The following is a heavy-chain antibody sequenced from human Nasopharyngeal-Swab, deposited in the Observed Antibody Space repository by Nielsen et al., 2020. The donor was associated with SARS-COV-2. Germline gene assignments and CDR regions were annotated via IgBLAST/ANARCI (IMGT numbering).Heavy chain of an antibody. V-gene: IGHV5-51*01. D-gene: IGHD2-2*01. J-gene: IGHJ4*02. CDR3: ARGLRTAAPFDY. Sequence: VRQMPGKGLEWVGIIYPGDSDTRYSPSLQGQVTISADKSISIAYLQWSSLKASDTAMYYCARGLRTAAPFDYWGQGTLVTVSS. CDR2: IYPGDSDT.